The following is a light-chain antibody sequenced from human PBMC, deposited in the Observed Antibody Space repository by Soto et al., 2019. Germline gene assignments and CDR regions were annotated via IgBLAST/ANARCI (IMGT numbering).Light chain of an antibody. V-gene: IGLV2-14*01. CDR3: SSYTSSSTLYV. CDR1: SSDVGGYNY. CDR2: DVS. J-gene: IGLJ1*01. Sequence: QSALTQPASVSGSPGQSITISWTGTSSDVGGYNYVSWYQQHPGKAPKLMIYDVSNRPSGVSNRFSGSKSGNTASLTISGLQAEDVADYYCSSYTSSSTLYVFGTGTKLTVL.